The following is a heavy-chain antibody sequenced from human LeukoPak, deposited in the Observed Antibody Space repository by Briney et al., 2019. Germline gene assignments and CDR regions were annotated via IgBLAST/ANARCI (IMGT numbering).Heavy chain of an antibody. CDR3: AKVHHPFKLIGWNFDY. Sequence: PGGSLRLSCAASGFTLSSYGMSWVRQAPGKGLEWVSSISNSGGSTYRADSVKGRFTISRDNSKNTLYLQMNSLRAEDTAVYSCAKVHHPFKLIGWNFDYWGQGTLVTVSS. J-gene: IGHJ4*02. CDR2: ISNSGGST. V-gene: IGHV3-23*01. D-gene: IGHD1-1*01. CDR1: GFTLSSYG.